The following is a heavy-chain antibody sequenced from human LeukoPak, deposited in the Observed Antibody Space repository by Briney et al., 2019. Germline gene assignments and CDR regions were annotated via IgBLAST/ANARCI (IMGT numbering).Heavy chain of an antibody. CDR2: ITNDGSST. J-gene: IGHJ3*02. D-gene: IGHD5-24*01. CDR1: GLTFSSHW. V-gene: IGHV3-74*01. Sequence: GGSLRLSCAASGLTFSSHWMHWVRQAPGKGLVWVSRITNDGSSTTYADSVKGRFTISRDNAKNMLYLQVNSLRAEDTAVYYCARDRRDGYNDAFDIWGQGTVVTVS. CDR3: ARDRRDGYNDAFDI.